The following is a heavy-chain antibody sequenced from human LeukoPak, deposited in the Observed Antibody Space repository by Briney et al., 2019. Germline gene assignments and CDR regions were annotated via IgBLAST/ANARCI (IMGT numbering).Heavy chain of an antibody. D-gene: IGHD3-3*01. V-gene: IGHV3-7*03. Sequence: PGGSLRLSCAVSGFTFSGFWMSWSRQAPGKGLEWVASINSDGSEGYYADVVKGRFTISRDNAKNSLYLQINSLRAEDTAVYYCARDQLGDFWSGYRDEYYYYYGMDVWGQGTTVTVSS. J-gene: IGHJ6*02. CDR1: GFTFSGFW. CDR2: INSDGSEG. CDR3: ARDQLGDFWSGYRDEYYYYYGMDV.